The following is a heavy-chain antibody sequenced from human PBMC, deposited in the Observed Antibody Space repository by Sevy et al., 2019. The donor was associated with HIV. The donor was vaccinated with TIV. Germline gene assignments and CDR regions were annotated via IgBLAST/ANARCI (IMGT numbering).Heavy chain of an antibody. Sequence: ASVKVSCKASGYTFTRYDLHWLRQATGQGLEWMGGMNPNSGNSGNAHKLQGRVTMTRNTSISTAYMELRSLRSEDTAMDYCARVGGGCYYHYFDPWGQGTRVTVSS. V-gene: IGHV1-8*01. J-gene: IGHJ4*02. CDR2: MNPNSGNS. D-gene: IGHD3-22*01. CDR1: GYTFTRYD. CDR3: ARVGGGCYYHYFDP.